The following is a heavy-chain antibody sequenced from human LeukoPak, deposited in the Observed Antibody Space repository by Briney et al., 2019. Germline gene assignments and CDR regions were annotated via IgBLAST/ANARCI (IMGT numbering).Heavy chain of an antibody. D-gene: IGHD3-10*01. Sequence: PGGSLRLSCAASGFTFSSYAMSWVRQAPGKGLEWVSAISGSGGSTYYADSVKGRFTISRDNSKNTLYLQMNSLRAEDTAVYYCAKDQGGYGSGSYIFDYWGQGTLVTVSS. CDR1: GFTFSSYA. V-gene: IGHV3-23*01. CDR3: AKDQGGYGSGSYIFDY. J-gene: IGHJ4*02. CDR2: ISGSGGST.